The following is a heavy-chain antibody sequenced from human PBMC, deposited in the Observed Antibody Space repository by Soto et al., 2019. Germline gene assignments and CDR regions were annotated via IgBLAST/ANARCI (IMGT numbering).Heavy chain of an antibody. V-gene: IGHV3-74*01. D-gene: IGHD6-19*01. J-gene: IGHJ2*01. Sequence: EVQLVESGGGLVQPGGSLRLSCAASGFTFSSYWMHWVRQAPGKGLVWVSRINSDGSSTSYADSVKGRFTISRDNAKNTPYLQMNSLRAEDTAVYYCARDAYSSGWYDSDWYFDLWGRGTLVTVSS. CDR3: ARDAYSSGWYDSDWYFDL. CDR1: GFTFSSYW. CDR2: INSDGSST.